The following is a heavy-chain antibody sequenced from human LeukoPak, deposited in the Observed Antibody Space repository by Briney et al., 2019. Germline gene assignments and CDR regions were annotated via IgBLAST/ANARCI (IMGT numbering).Heavy chain of an antibody. V-gene: IGHV4-4*07. Sequence: SETLSLTCTVSGGSIGSYYWSWIRQPAGKGLEWIGRIYTSGSTNYNPSLKSRVTMSVDTSKNQFSLKLSSVTAADTAVYYCARYRHYYYYGMDVWGQRTTVTVSS. CDR2: IYTSGST. J-gene: IGHJ6*02. CDR3: ARYRHYYYYGMDV. CDR1: GGSIGSYY.